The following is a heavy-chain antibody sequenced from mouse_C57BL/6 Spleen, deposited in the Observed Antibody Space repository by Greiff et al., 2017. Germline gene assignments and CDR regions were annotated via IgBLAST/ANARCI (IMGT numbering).Heavy chain of an antibody. CDR1: GYTFTSYW. CDR3: ARLGITTVVPYYAMDY. V-gene: IGHV1-72*01. D-gene: IGHD1-1*01. J-gene: IGHJ4*01. CDR2: IDPNSGGT. Sequence: VQLQQPGAELVKPGASVKLSCKASGYTFTSYWMHWVKQRPGRGLEWIGRIDPNSGGTKYNEKFKRKPTLTVDKPSSTANMQLSSLTSEDSAVYYCARLGITTVVPYYAMDYWGQGTSVTVSS.